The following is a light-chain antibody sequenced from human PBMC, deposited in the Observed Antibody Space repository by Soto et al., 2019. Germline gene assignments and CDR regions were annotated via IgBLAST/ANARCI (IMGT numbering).Light chain of an antibody. CDR1: SSDVGGYDY. Sequence: QSALTQPASVSGSPGQSITISCTGTSSDVGGYDYVSWYQQRPGKAPKLMIYEVSNRPSGVSNRFSGSKSGNTASPTISGLQAEDEADYYCSSSTSSTTYVFGTGTKLTVL. CDR3: SSSTSSTTYV. CDR2: EVS. J-gene: IGLJ1*01. V-gene: IGLV2-14*01.